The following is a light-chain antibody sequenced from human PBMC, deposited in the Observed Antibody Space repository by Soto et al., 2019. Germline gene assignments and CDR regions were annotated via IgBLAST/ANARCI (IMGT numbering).Light chain of an antibody. Sequence: EVVATQSPATLSVSPGERATLSCRASRRISRNLAWYQQKPGQAPRLLIYGASTRATGIPARFSGSGSGTEFTLTISSLQSADSAVYYCQQYSNWPPFTFGQGTRLEIK. CDR2: GAS. CDR1: RRISRN. CDR3: QQYSNWPPFT. J-gene: IGKJ5*01. V-gene: IGKV3-15*01.